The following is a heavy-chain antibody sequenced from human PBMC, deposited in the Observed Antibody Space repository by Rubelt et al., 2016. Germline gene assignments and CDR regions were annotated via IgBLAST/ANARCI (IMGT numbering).Heavy chain of an antibody. D-gene: IGHD3-3*01. CDR1: GYTFTSYD. Sequence: QVQLVQSGAEVKKPGASVKVSCKASGYTFTSYDINWVRQATGQGLEWMGWMNPNSGNTGYAQKFQGRVTMTRNTSISTAYMELSSLRSEDTAVYYWARLSITIFGVVVYYYGMDVWGQGTTVTVSS. CDR3: ARLSITIFGVVVYYYGMDV. V-gene: IGHV1-8*01. CDR2: MNPNSGNT. J-gene: IGHJ6*02.